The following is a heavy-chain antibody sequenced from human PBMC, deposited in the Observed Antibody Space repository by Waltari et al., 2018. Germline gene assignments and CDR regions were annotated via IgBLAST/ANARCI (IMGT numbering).Heavy chain of an antibody. V-gene: IGHV7-4-1*02. CDR1: GYSFNPYA. CDR3: ARGLRSTESLDY. CDR2: IHTSSGNP. D-gene: IGHD4-17*01. J-gene: IGHJ4*02. Sequence: QVPLVQSGSELKKPGSSVLSSCKATGYSFNPYAMNWVRQAAGQGLEWMGWIHTSSGNPTYARDFIGRIVFSLDISASTAYLEISGLQAEDTAVYYCARGLRSTESLDYWGRGTLVTVSS.